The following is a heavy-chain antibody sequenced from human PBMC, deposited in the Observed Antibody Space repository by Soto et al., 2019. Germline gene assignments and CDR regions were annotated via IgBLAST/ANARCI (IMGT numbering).Heavy chain of an antibody. CDR3: AKGVGGNPTYFDY. CDR1: GFTFSSYG. V-gene: IGHV3-30*18. D-gene: IGHD2-15*01. J-gene: IGHJ4*02. CDR2: ISYDGGNK. Sequence: TGGSLRLSCAASGFTFSSYGMHWVRQAPGKGLEWVAVISYDGGNKYYADSVKGRFTISRDNSKNTLYLQMNSLRAEDTAVYYCAKGVGGNPTYFDYWGQGTLVTVSS.